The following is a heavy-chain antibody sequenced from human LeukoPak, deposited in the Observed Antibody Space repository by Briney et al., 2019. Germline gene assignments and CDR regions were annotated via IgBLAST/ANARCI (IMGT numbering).Heavy chain of an antibody. CDR3: ARTYYYDSSSFPYYGMDV. CDR1: GYTFTSYD. Sequence: GASVKVSCKASGYTFTSYDINWVRQATGQGLEWMGWMNPNSGNTGYAQKFQGRVTMTRNTSISTAYMELSRLRSDDTAVYYCARTYYYDSSSFPYYGMDVWGQGTTVTVSS. V-gene: IGHV1-8*01. CDR2: MNPNSGNT. J-gene: IGHJ6*02. D-gene: IGHD3-22*01.